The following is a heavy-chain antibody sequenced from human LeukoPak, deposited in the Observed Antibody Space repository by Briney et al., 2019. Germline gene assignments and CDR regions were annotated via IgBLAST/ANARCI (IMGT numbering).Heavy chain of an antibody. Sequence: SETLSLTCAVYGGSFSGYYWSWIRQPPGKGLEWIGEINHSGSTNYNPSLKSRVTISVDTSKNQFSLKLSSVTAADTAVYYCARRGHRVLWFGKLSRVVWFDPWGQGTLVTVSS. CDR3: ARRGHRVLWFGKLSRVVWFDP. CDR1: GGSFSGYY. J-gene: IGHJ5*02. V-gene: IGHV4-34*01. D-gene: IGHD3-10*01. CDR2: INHSGST.